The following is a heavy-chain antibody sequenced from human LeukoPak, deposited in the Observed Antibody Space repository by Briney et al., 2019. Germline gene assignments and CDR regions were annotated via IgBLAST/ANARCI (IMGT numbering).Heavy chain of an antibody. V-gene: IGHV1-69*04. D-gene: IGHD3-22*01. CDR3: ARGGTYYYDSSGSSHYFDY. J-gene: IGHJ4*02. CDR1: GGTFSSYA. CDR2: IIPILGIA. Sequence: SVKVSCKASGGTFSSYAISWVRQAPGQGREWMGRIIPILGIANYAQKFQGRVTITADKSTSTAYMELSSLRSEDTAVYYCARGGTYYYDSSGSSHYFDYWGQGTLVTVSS.